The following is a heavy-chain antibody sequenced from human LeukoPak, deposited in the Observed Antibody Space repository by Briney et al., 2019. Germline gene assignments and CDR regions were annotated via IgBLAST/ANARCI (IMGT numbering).Heavy chain of an antibody. CDR2: ITTYKGNT. D-gene: IGHD6-6*01. Sequence: ASVKVSCKASGYTFTSYGISWVRQAPGQRLEWMGWITTYKGNTNYAQKLQGRVTMTTDTSTSTVYMELRSLRSDDTAVYYCGRSMDSSTSRLIDYWGPGTLATVSS. V-gene: IGHV1-18*01. J-gene: IGHJ4*02. CDR1: GYTFTSYG. CDR3: GRSMDSSTSRLIDY.